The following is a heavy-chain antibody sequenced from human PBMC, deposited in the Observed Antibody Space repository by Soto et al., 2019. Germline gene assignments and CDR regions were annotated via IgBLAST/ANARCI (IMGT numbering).Heavy chain of an antibody. CDR1: GYNFAGYW. CDR3: ARGGVSTRTFDY. Sequence: SCKGSGYNFAGYWIAWARQMPGKGLELMGIIYPSDSDTRYRPSFQGQVTISADKSISSAYLQWSSLRASDTAMYYCARGGVSTRTFDYWGQGTPVTVSS. D-gene: IGHD3-3*01. V-gene: IGHV5-51*01. CDR2: IYPSDSDT. J-gene: IGHJ4*02.